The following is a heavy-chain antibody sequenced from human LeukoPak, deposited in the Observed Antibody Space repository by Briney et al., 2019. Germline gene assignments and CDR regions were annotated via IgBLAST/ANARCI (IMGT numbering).Heavy chain of an antibody. J-gene: IGHJ6*02. CDR3: ARSIGLTGGGVDV. CDR1: GFTFSDYN. Sequence: PGGSLRLSCAASGFTFSDYNMNWVRQAPGKGLEWVSYITNGGSTIHHADSVKGRFTISRDNAKKSLYLQMNSLRAEDTAVYYCARSIGLTGGGVDVWGQGTTVTVSS. CDR2: ITNGGSTI. V-gene: IGHV3-11*01. D-gene: IGHD3-9*01.